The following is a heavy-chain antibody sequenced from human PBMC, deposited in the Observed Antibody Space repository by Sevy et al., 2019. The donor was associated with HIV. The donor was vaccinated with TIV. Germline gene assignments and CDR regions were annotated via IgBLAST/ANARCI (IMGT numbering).Heavy chain of an antibody. CDR2: TRNNADGYTT. D-gene: IGHD6-13*01. V-gene: IGHV3-72*01. CDR1: GFTFSDHY. J-gene: IGHJ4*02. CDR3: ATHAGIAAAGRVFDY. Sequence: SGCLRLSCVASGFTFSDHYMEWVRQAPGKGLERVGRTRNNADGYTTEYAASVKGRFTISRDESKNSLYVQMNSLKAEDTAVYYCATHAGIAAAGRVFDYWGQGTLVIVSS.